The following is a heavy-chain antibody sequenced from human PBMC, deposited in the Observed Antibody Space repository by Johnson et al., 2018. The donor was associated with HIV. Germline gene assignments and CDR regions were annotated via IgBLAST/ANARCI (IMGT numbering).Heavy chain of an antibody. D-gene: IGHD3-22*01. CDR2: ISYDGSNK. V-gene: IGHV3-30*01. CDR1: GFTFRNFA. CDR3: AKDGQRGRAMIVARLGAFDI. Sequence: VLLLESGGGVVQPGRSLRLSCAASGFTFRNFAMHWVRQAPGKGLEWLAVISYDGSNKYYADSVKGRFTISRDNSKNTLYLQMNSLRPEDTAVYYCAKDGQRGRAMIVARLGAFDIWGQGTMVTVSS. J-gene: IGHJ3*02.